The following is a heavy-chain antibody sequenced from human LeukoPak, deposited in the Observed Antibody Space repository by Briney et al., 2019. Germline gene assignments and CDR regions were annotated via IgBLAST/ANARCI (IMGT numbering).Heavy chain of an antibody. CDR2: IYTSGST. CDR1: GGSISSGSYY. CDR3: ARASLETLAVAGTSLFDY. V-gene: IGHV4-61*02. Sequence: SETLSLTCTVSGGSISSGSYYWSWIRQPAGKGLEWIGRIYTSGSTNYNPSLKSRVTMSVDTSKNQFSLKLSSVTAADTAVYYCARASLETLAVAGTSLFDYWGQGTLVTVSS. D-gene: IGHD6-19*01. J-gene: IGHJ4*02.